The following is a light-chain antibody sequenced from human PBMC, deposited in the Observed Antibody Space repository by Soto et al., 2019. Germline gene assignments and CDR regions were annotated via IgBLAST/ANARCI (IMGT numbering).Light chain of an antibody. J-gene: IGKJ4*01. CDR2: DAS. CDR3: QQRSNWPLA. Sequence: EIVLTQSPATRSLFAGERAPLSCRASQSVSSYLAWYQQKPGQAPRLLIFDASNRATGIPARFSGSGSGTDFTLTISSLEPEDSAVYYCQQRSNWPLAFGGGTKVEIK. V-gene: IGKV3-11*01. CDR1: QSVSSY.